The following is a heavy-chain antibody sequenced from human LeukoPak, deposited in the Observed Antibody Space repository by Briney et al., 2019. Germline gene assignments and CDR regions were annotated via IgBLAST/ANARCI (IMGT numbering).Heavy chain of an antibody. CDR3: AKRGYTYGPLDAIDV. J-gene: IGHJ3*01. CDR2: IKRDGSEK. CDR1: GFIFRNYA. Sequence: GGSLRLSCGASGFIFRNYAMSWVRQAPGKGLEWVANIKRDGSEKYYVDSVKGRFTISRDNAKNSLDLQMNSLRAEDTAVYYCAKRGYTYGPLDAIDVWGQGTVVTVSS. D-gene: IGHD5-18*01. V-gene: IGHV3-7*03.